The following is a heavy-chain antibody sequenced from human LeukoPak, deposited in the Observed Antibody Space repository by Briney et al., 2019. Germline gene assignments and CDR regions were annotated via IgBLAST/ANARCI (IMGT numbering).Heavy chain of an antibody. Sequence: SQTLSLTCTVCGGSISSGDYIWTWIRQPPGKGLEWIGEINHSGITNYNPSLKSRVSISADTSKNQFSLKLNSVTAADTAVYYCAREPLTTVVTPFDCWGQGTLVTVSS. CDR3: AREPLTTVVTPFDC. D-gene: IGHD4-23*01. CDR1: GGSISSGDYI. J-gene: IGHJ4*02. CDR2: INHSGIT. V-gene: IGHV4-30-4*01.